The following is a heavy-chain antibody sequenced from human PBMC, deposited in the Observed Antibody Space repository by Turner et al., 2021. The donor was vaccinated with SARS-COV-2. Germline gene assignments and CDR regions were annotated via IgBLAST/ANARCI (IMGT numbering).Heavy chain of an antibody. D-gene: IGHD3-10*01. Sequence: QVHLQQWGAGLLKPSETLSLTCGVDGGSFIGYHWTWVRQPPGKGLQWIGEVTYSGSTNYNPSLRGRLTISVDTSKNQFSLKLSSVTAADTAVYYCARLVRRAEYYFDYWGQGTLVTVSS. V-gene: IGHV4-34*01. CDR3: ARLVRRAEYYFDY. CDR2: VTYSGST. CDR1: GGSFIGYH. J-gene: IGHJ4*02.